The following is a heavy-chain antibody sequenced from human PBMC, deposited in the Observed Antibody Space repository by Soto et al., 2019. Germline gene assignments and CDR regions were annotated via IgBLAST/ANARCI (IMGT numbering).Heavy chain of an antibody. V-gene: IGHV6-1*01. D-gene: IGHD3-10*01. J-gene: IGHJ6*02. CDR2: TYYRSNLSN. Sequence: PSQTLSLTFAISGDSVSSNSSAWNCIRQSPSRGLEWLGRTYYRSNLSNDYAVSVKSRITINPDTSKNQFSLQLYSVTPEDTAVYYCAGVSWFRGMDVWGQGTPVTVSS. CDR3: AGVSWFRGMDV. CDR1: GDSVSSNSSA.